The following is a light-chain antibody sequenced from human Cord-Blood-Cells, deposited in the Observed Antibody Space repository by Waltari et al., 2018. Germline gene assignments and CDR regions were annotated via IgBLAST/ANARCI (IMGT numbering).Light chain of an antibody. J-gene: IGKJ2*01. V-gene: IGKV1-16*01. CDR3: HQYNSYPYT. Sequence: DIQLTPSSSSLSASVGDRVTIAGRASQGISNYLAWFQQKPGKAPKSLIYAASSVLSGVPSTFGGSGSGTDFTLTISSLQPDDFATYDCHQYNSYPYTFGQGTKLGIK. CDR2: AAS. CDR1: QGISNY.